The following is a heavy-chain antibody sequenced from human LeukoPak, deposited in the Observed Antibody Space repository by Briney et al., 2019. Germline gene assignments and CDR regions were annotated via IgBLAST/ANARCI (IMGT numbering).Heavy chain of an antibody. J-gene: IGHJ4*02. Sequence: PGGSLRLSCAASGFTFSSYGMHWVRQAPGKGLEWVAFIRYDGSNKYYADSVKGRFTISRDNSKNTLYLQMNSLRAEDTAVYYCARLHYDVLTGPFDYWGQGTLVTASS. CDR2: IRYDGSNK. CDR1: GFTFSSYG. V-gene: IGHV3-30*02. CDR3: ARLHYDVLTGPFDY. D-gene: IGHD3-9*01.